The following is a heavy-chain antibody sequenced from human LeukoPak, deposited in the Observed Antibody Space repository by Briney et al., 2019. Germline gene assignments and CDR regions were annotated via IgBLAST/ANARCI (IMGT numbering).Heavy chain of an antibody. J-gene: IGHJ4*02. V-gene: IGHV4-4*07. CDR3: ATESRVGAYDY. CDR2: IYTSGST. D-gene: IGHD1-26*01. Sequence: SETLSLTCTVSGGSISSYYWSWIRQPAVKGLEWIGRIYTSGSTNYNPSLKSRVTMSVDTSKNQFSLKLSSVTAADTAVYYCATESRVGAYDYWGQGTLVTVSS. CDR1: GGSISSYY.